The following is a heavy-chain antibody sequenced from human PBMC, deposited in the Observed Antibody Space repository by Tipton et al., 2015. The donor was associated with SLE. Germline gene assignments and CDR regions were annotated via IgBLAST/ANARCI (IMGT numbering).Heavy chain of an antibody. J-gene: IGHJ6*02. Sequence: VQLVQSGGGLVQPGGSLRLSCAASGFTVRTSYISWVRQAPGKGLEWVSVLYGAVTTVNTYYADSVKGRFTMSRHNSQNTVYLQMNSLRVEDTAVYYWAREVHFYMSCWRQGTTVTVSS. CDR3: AREVHFYMSC. D-gene: IGHD2/OR15-2a*01. V-gene: IGHV3-53*04. CDR1: GFTVRTSY. CDR2: LYGAVTTVNT.